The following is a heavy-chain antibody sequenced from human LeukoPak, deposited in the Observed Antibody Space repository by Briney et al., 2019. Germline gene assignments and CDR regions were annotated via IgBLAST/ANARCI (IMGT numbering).Heavy chain of an antibody. J-gene: IGHJ4*02. CDR1: GGSISSYY. CDR2: IYTSGST. D-gene: IGHD5-12*01. Sequence: PSETLSLTCTVSGGSISSYYWSWIRQPAGKGLEWIGRIYTSGSTNYNPSLKSRVTMSVDTSKNQFSLQLNSVTPEDTAVYYCARDPGWLEFDYWGQGTLVTVSS. V-gene: IGHV4-4*07. CDR3: ARDPGWLEFDY.